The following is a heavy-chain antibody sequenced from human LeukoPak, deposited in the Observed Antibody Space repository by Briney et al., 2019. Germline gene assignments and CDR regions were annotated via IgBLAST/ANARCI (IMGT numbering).Heavy chain of an antibody. CDR1: GYTFTGYY. J-gene: IGHJ5*02. D-gene: IGHD3-3*01. CDR2: INPNSGGT. V-gene: IGHV1-2*02. CDR3: ARDLIVGYYDFWSGYYSRGVGFDP. Sequence: ASVKVSCKASGYTFTGYYMHWVRQAPGQGLESMGWINPNSGGTNYAQKFQGRGTMTRDTSISTAYMELSRLRSDDTAVYYCARDLIVGYYDFWSGYYSRGVGFDPWGQGTLVTVSS.